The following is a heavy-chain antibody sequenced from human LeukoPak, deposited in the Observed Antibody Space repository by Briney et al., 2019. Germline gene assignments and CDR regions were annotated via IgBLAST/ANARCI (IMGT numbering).Heavy chain of an antibody. J-gene: IGHJ4*02. CDR2: ISGSGGST. CDR1: GFTFSSYA. D-gene: IGHD2-15*01. CDR3: AKGSRYCSGGSCYGRFDY. V-gene: IGHV3-23*01. Sequence: GGSLRHSCAASGFTFSSYAMSWVRQAPGKGLEWVSAISGSGGSTYYADSVKGRFTISRDNSKNTLYLQMNSLRAEDTAVYYCAKGSRYCSGGSCYGRFDYWGQGTLVTVSS.